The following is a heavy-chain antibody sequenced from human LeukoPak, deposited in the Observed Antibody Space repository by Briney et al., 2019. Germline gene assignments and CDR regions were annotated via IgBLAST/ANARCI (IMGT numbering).Heavy chain of an antibody. J-gene: IGHJ4*02. CDR3: ARGRLSTL. D-gene: IGHD2-2*01. Sequence: ASVKVSCKASGYPFSIYDVNWVRQAAGQGLEWLGWMNPNGIAAGYSQKFQDRVTLTMDTSTSTAYLEWSSLRSEDTAVYYCARGRLSTLWGQGTLVTVSS. CDR1: GYPFSIYD. CDR2: MNPNGIAA. V-gene: IGHV1-8*01.